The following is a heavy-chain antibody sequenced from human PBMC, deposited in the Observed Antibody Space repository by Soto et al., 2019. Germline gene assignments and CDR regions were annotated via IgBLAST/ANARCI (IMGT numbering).Heavy chain of an antibody. J-gene: IGHJ1*01. CDR3: AHALKNIVATKYEH. CDR1: GFSLSTSGVG. Sequence: QITLKESGPTLVKPTQTLTLTCTFSGFSLSTSGVGVGWIRQPPGKALDWLALIYWDDDKRYSPSLKSRLTIIKDTSRNQVVLTMTNVDPVDTATYYCAHALKNIVATKYEHWGQGTLVTVSS. D-gene: IGHD5-12*01. V-gene: IGHV2-5*02. CDR2: IYWDDDK.